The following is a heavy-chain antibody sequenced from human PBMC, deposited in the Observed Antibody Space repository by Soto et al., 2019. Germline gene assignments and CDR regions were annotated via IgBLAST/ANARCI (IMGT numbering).Heavy chain of an antibody. CDR1: VFTFSSYA. V-gene: IGHV3-23*01. CDR2: ISGSGGST. Sequence: GWSLRLSCASSVFTFSSYAMSWVRQAPGKGLEWVSAISGSGGSTYYADSVKGRFTISRDNSKNTLYLQMNSLRAEDTAMYYCATGAAGVAAHVIWGQGTLVTVSS. CDR3: ATGAAGVAAHVI. J-gene: IGHJ4*02. D-gene: IGHD6-13*01.